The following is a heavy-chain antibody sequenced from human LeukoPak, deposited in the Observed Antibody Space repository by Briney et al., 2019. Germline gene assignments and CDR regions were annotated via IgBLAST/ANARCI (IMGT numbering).Heavy chain of an antibody. D-gene: IGHD3-3*01. CDR3: ARQVLRFLEWLPPFDY. V-gene: IGHV4-61*02. CDR1: GGSISSGSYY. J-gene: IGHJ4*02. CDR2: IYTSGST. Sequence: SETLSLTCTVSGGSISSGSYYWSWIRQPAGKGLEWIGRIYTSGSTYYNPSLKSRVTISVDTSKNQFSLKLSSVTAADTAVYYCARQVLRFLEWLPPFDYWGQGTLVTVSS.